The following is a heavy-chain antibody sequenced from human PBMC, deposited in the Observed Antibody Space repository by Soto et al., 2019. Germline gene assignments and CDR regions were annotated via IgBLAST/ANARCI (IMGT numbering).Heavy chain of an antibody. CDR1: GGSISSHY. CDR3: ARGGDNSPWYYSL. CDR2: IFSNGRT. Sequence: QVQLQESGPGLVKPSETLSLICSVSGGSISSHYWTWIRRPPGKGLEWIGYIFSNGRTNYNPSLESRVTISADTSKNQLSLKLRYVTAADTVVYYSARGGDNSPWYYSLWGPGTQVAVSP. J-gene: IGHJ4*02. V-gene: IGHV4-59*11. D-gene: IGHD3-10*01.